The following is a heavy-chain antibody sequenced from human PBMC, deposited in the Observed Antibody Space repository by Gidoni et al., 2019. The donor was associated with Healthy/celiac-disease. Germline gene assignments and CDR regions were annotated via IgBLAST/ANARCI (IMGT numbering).Heavy chain of an antibody. V-gene: IGHV3-23*01. J-gene: IGHJ6*02. Sequence: EVQLLESGGGLVQPGGSLRLSCAASGFTFSSYAMSWVRQAPGKGLEWVSAISGSGGSTYYADSVKGRFTISRDNSKNTLYLQMNSLRAEDTAVYYCATQDSGDYGGGGYYYGMDVWGQGTTVTVSS. CDR2: ISGSGGST. D-gene: IGHD4-17*01. CDR3: ATQDSGDYGGGGYYYGMDV. CDR1: GFTFSSYA.